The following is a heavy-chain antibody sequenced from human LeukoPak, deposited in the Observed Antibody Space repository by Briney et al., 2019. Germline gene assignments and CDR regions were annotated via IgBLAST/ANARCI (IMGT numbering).Heavy chain of an antibody. CDR1: GYSFTSYW. CDR3: ARDHGLRDGYIPGFDY. J-gene: IGHJ4*02. D-gene: IGHD5-24*01. Sequence: GESLKISCKGSGYSFTSYWIGWVRQMPGKGLEWMGWSSAYNGDTNYAQKFQDRLTMTTDTSTATAYMELRSLTSDDAAVYYCARDHGLRDGYIPGFDYWGQGTLVAVSS. CDR2: SSAYNGDT. V-gene: IGHV1-18*04.